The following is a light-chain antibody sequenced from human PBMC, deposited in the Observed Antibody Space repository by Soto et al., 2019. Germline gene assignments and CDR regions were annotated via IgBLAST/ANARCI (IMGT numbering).Light chain of an antibody. J-gene: IGKJ1*01. V-gene: IGKV3-20*01. CDR2: GTS. Sequence: EIVLAQSPGTLSLSPGDRATLSCRASQSVSGSSLAWYQQKPGQTLRLFIYGTSSRATDIPDRFICSGSGTAFTLNTSRLGPEDFAVYYYPQYGCSPRTCGQGTKVDIK. CDR1: QSVSGSS. CDR3: PQYGCSPRT.